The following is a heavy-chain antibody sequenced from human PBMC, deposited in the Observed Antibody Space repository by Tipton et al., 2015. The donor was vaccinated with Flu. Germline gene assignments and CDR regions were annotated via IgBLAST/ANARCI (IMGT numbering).Heavy chain of an antibody. Sequence: LRLSCTVSGGSVRSVSYYWSWVRQPVGKGLEWIGRVYVSGRTSYNPSLESRVTISLDTSKNQFSLNLRSVTAADTAVYYCARDYGDLNWFDAWGQGTLVNVSS. CDR1: GGSVRSVSYY. V-gene: IGHV4-61*02. CDR2: VYVSGRT. J-gene: IGHJ5*02. D-gene: IGHD7-27*01. CDR3: ARDYGDLNWFDA.